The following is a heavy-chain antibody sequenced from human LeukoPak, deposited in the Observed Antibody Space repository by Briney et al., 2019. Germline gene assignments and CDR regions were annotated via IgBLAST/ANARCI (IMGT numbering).Heavy chain of an antibody. J-gene: IGHJ6*02. CDR2: ISDDGRNK. CDR1: GFSFISYG. Sequence: GGSLRLSCAASGFSFISYGMHWVRQAPGKGLEWVGVISDDGRNKKYADSVKGRFTISRDNSKDTLYLQMNSLRAEDTAVYYCARDGVHCGGDCYSVDYYYGMDVWGQGTTVTVSS. V-gene: IGHV3-30*03. CDR3: ARDGVHCGGDCYSVDYYYGMDV. D-gene: IGHD2-21*02.